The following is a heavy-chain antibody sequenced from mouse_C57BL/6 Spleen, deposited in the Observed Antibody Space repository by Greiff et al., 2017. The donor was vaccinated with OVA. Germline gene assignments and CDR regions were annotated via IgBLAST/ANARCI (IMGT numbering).Heavy chain of an antibody. CDR2: INPSTGGT. V-gene: IGHV1-42*01. Sequence: VQLKQSGPELVKPGASVKISCKASGYSFTGYYMNWVKQSPEKSLEWIGEINPSTGGTTYNQKFKAKATLTVDKSSSTAYMQLKSLTSEDSAVYYCARDDYEGGFAYWGQGTLVTVSA. J-gene: IGHJ3*01. CDR3: ARDDYEGGFAY. D-gene: IGHD2-4*01. CDR1: GYSFTGYY.